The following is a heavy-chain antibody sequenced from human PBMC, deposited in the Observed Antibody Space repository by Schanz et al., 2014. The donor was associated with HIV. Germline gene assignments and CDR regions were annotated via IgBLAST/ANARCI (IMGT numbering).Heavy chain of an antibody. V-gene: IGHV3-53*01. Sequence: QLVESGGGLIQPGGSLRLSCVFSGFTVSNNHLSWVRQAPGKGLEWVSIIYSAGTTYYTDSVKGRFTISRDNSKNTLYLQMNSLRAEDTAVYYCAKADEIRHFDWYHPPFDSWGRGTLVTVSS. CDR3: AKADEIRHFDWYHPPFDS. CDR1: GFTVSNNH. D-gene: IGHD3-9*01. CDR2: IYSAGTT. J-gene: IGHJ4*02.